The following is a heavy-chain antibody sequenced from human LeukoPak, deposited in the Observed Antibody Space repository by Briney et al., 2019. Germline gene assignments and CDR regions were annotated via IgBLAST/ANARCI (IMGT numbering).Heavy chain of an antibody. J-gene: IGHJ4*02. D-gene: IGHD2-2*02. CDR2: IYYTGST. CDR1: GDSISRGDYY. CDR3: ARAHCSTTSCYTEDY. Sequence: SETLSLTCIVSGDSISRGDYYWSWIRQPPGKGLEWIGYIYYTGSTYYNPSLKSRVTILVDRSKNQFSLKLSSVTAADTAVYYCARAHCSTTSCYTEDYWGQGTLVTVSS. V-gene: IGHV4-30-2*01.